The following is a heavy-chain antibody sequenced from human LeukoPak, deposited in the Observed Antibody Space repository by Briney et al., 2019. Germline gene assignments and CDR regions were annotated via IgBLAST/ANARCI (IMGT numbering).Heavy chain of an antibody. CDR3: ARDGGGCSSTSCYDRLDY. D-gene: IGHD2-2*01. Sequence: LSLTCAVYGGSFSGYYMSWIRHAPGKGLEWVSYISSSSSYTNYADSVKGRFTISRDNAKNSLYLQMNSLRAEDTAIYYCARDGGGCSSTSCYDRLDYWGQGTLVTVSS. V-gene: IGHV3-11*06. CDR2: ISSSSSYT. CDR1: GGSFSGYY. J-gene: IGHJ4*02.